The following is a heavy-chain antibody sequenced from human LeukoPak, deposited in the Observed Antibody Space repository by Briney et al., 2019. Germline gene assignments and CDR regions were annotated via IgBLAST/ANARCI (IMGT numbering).Heavy chain of an antibody. Sequence: ASVKVSCKASGYTFTGYYMHWVRQAPGQGLEWMGWINPNSGGTNYAQKLQGRVTMTTDTSTSTAYMELSSLRSDDTAVYYCARAPVPITMIVEGLDYWGQGTLVTVSS. CDR3: ARAPVPITMIVEGLDY. J-gene: IGHJ4*02. CDR1: GYTFTGYY. D-gene: IGHD3-22*01. CDR2: INPNSGGT. V-gene: IGHV1-2*02.